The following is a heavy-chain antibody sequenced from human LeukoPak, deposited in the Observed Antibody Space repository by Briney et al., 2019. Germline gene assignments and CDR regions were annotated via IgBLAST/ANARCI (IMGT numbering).Heavy chain of an antibody. J-gene: IGHJ4*02. CDR3: ASVNYYDSSGYLPMEYYFDY. V-gene: IGHV3-11*04. CDR1: GFTVSSNY. Sequence: GGSLRLSCAASGFTVSSNYMSWVRQAPGKGLEWVSYISNSGSTIYYTDSVKGRFTISRDNAKNSLYLQMNSLRAEDTAVYYCASVNYYDSSGYLPMEYYFDYWGQGTQVTVSS. D-gene: IGHD3-22*01. CDR2: ISNSGSTI.